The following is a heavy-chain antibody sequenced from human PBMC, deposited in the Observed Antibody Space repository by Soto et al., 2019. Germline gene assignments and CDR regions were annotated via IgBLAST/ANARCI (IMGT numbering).Heavy chain of an antibody. V-gene: IGHV3-23*01. CDR2: INSDDSK. CDR3: ASSRAVYYYGSGTYPGLFDY. J-gene: IGHJ4*02. D-gene: IGHD3-10*01. Sequence: GGSLRLSCAASGFTFSTSAMSWVRRSPGKGLEWVSGINSDDSKHYIASVRGRFTISRDNAKNSLYLQMNSLRDEDTAVYYCASSRAVYYYGSGTYPGLFDYWGQGTLVTVSS. CDR1: GFTFSTSA.